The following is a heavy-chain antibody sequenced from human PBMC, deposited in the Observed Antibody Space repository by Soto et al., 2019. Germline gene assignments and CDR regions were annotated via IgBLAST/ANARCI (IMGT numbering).Heavy chain of an antibody. D-gene: IGHD5-18*01. CDR1: GFTFSTYT. V-gene: IGHV3-30-3*01. CDR2: ISDDGSNK. J-gene: IGHJ5*02. CDR3: ARDHSTWFDP. Sequence: QVQLVESGGGVVQPWRSLRLSCAASGFTFSTYTIHWVRQAPGKGLEWVAVISDDGSNKYYADSVKGRFTISRDNSMNTMYLQMNSLRAEDTAVYYCARDHSTWFDPWGQGTLVTVSS.